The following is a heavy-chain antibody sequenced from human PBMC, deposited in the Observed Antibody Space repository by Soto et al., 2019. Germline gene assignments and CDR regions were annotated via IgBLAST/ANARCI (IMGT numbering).Heavy chain of an antibody. D-gene: IGHD2-21*01. CDR1: GGSVSSGSYY. CDR3: ARVLFTETPFSLFFYYWFDP. V-gene: IGHV4-61*01. CDR2: IYYSGST. J-gene: IGHJ5*02. Sequence: QVQLQESGPGLVKPSETLSLTCTVSGGSVSSGSYYWSWIRQPPGKGLEWIGDIYYSGSTNYNPSLKSPVTISVDTSKNQFSLKLSSVPAADTAVYYCARVLFTETPFSLFFYYWFDPWGQGTLVTVSS.